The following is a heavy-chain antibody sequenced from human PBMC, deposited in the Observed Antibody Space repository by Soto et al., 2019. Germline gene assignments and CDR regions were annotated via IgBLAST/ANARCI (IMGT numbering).Heavy chain of an antibody. J-gene: IGHJ4*02. D-gene: IGHD3-22*01. Sequence: GGSLRLSCAASGFTFSSYAMSWVRQAPGKGLEWVSAISGSGGSTYYADSVKGRFTISRDNSKNTLYLQMNSLRAEDTAVYYCAKVGGPLYVGDSSVFPTDYWGKGTLVTVS. V-gene: IGHV3-23*01. CDR2: ISGSGGST. CDR1: GFTFSSYA. CDR3: AKVGGPLYVGDSSVFPTDY.